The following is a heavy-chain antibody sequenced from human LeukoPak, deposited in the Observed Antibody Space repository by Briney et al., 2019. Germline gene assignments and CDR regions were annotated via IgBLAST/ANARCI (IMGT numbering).Heavy chain of an antibody. CDR1: GFTFSGSA. D-gene: IGHD1-26*01. Sequence: PGGSLKLSCAASGFTFSGSAMHWVRQASGKWLEWVGRIRSKANSYATAYAASVKGRFTISRDASKNTSYLHMNSLKTEDTAAFYCTVGATDYWGQGTLVTVSS. CDR3: TVGATDY. J-gene: IGHJ4*02. CDR2: IRSKANSYAT. V-gene: IGHV3-73*01.